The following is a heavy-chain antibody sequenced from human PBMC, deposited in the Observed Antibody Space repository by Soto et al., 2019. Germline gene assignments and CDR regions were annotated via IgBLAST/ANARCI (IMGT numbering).Heavy chain of an antibody. V-gene: IGHV4-34*01. Sequence: QVQLQQWGAGLLKPSETLSLTCAVYGGSFSGYYWSWIRQPPGKGLEWIGEINHSGSTNYNPSLKSRVTISVDPSKNQFSLKLSSVTAADTAVYYCARCRGSGSRNARKYYFDYWGQGTLVTVSS. D-gene: IGHD3-10*01. CDR1: GGSFSGYY. CDR2: INHSGST. J-gene: IGHJ4*02. CDR3: ARCRGSGSRNARKYYFDY.